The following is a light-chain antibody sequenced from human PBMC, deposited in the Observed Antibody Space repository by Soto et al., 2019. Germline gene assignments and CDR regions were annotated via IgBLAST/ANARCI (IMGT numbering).Light chain of an antibody. Sequence: QPVLTQPPSVSGAPGQRVTISCTGSSSNIGAGFDVHWYQQLPGTAPKLLIYGNTNRPSGVPDRFSGSKSGTSASLAITGLQAEDDGDYYCQSYDSGLTGSVFGGGTKVTVL. CDR1: SSNIGAGFD. V-gene: IGLV1-40*01. CDR3: QSYDSGLTGSV. J-gene: IGLJ3*02. CDR2: GNT.